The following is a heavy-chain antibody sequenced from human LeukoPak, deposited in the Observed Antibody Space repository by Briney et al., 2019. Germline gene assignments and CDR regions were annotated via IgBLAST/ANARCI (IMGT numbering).Heavy chain of an antibody. CDR2: FWYDGTDA. CDR1: GFTVSTYG. Sequence: PGRSLRLSCAASGFTVSTYGMQWIRQAPGRGLEWVAFFWYDGTDAFYGDSVKGRFTITRDNSQNTLYLQMNSLRVEDTAVYYCARDGFTTSHAFDIWGQGTTVTVSP. CDR3: ARDGFTTSHAFDI. D-gene: IGHD1-14*01. V-gene: IGHV3-33*01. J-gene: IGHJ3*02.